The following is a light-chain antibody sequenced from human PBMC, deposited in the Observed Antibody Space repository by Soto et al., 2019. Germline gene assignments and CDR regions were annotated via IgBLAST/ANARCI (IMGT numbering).Light chain of an antibody. V-gene: IGLV1-40*01. CDR3: QSYVRSLSASV. J-gene: IGLJ3*02. CDR1: SSNIGAGYE. CDR2: GNS. Sequence: QSVLTQPPSVSGAPGQRVTISCTGSSSNIGAGYEVHWYQQLPGTAPKLLIYGNSNRPSGVPDRFSGSNSSTSASLAITGLQAEDQADYYYQSYVRSLSASVFVKGTKLTLL.